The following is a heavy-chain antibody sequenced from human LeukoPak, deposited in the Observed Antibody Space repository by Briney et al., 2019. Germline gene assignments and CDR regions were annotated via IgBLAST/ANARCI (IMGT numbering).Heavy chain of an antibody. CDR3: ARERITMVRGVREYYFDY. J-gene: IGHJ4*02. CDR1: GGSISSSNW. CDR2: IYHSGST. V-gene: IGHV4-4*02. Sequence: SGTLSLTCAVSGGSISSSNWWSWVRQPPGKGLEWIGEIYHSGSTYYNPSLKSRVTISVDRSKNQFSLKLSSVTAADTAVYYCARERITMVRGVREYYFDYWGQGTLVTVSS. D-gene: IGHD3-10*01.